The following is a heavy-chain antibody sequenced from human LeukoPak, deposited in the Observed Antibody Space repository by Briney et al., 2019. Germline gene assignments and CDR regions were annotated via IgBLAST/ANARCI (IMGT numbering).Heavy chain of an antibody. V-gene: IGHV3-7*04. CDR2: IKQDGSEK. Sequence: GSLRLSCAASGFTFSSHWMSWVRQAPGKGLEWVANIKQDGSEKYYVDSVKGRFTISRDNAKNSLYLQMNSLRAEDTAVYYCARVDSGSYYESLDYWGQGTLVTVSS. CDR3: ARVDSGSYYESLDY. D-gene: IGHD1-26*01. CDR1: GFTFSSHW. J-gene: IGHJ4*02.